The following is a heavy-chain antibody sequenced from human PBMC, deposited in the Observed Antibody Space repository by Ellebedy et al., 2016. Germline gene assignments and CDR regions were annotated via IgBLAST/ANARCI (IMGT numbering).Heavy chain of an antibody. CDR3: ARDREVAAAGTGAYYYYGMDV. CDR1: GGSISSGDYY. CDR2: IYYSGST. D-gene: IGHD6-13*01. V-gene: IGHV4-30-4*01. Sequence: SETLSLTCTVSGGSISSGDYYWSWIRQPPGKGLERIGYIYYSGSTYYNPSLKSRVTISVNTSKNQFSLKLSSVTAADTAVYYCARDREVAAAGTGAYYYYGMDVWGQGTTVTVSS. J-gene: IGHJ6*02.